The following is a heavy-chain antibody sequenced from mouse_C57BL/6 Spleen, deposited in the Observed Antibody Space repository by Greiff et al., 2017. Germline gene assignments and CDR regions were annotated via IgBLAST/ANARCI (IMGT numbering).Heavy chain of an antibody. CDR3: VRSYYSNYVDYAMDY. J-gene: IGHJ4*01. Sequence: EVMLVESGGGLVQPKGSLKLSCAASGFSFNTYAMNWVRQAPGKGLEWVARIRSKSNNYATYYADSVKDRFTISRDDSESMLYLQMNNLKTEDTAMYYCVRSYYSNYVDYAMDYWGQGTSVTVSS. V-gene: IGHV10-1*01. D-gene: IGHD2-5*01. CDR1: GFSFNTYA. CDR2: IRSKSNNYAT.